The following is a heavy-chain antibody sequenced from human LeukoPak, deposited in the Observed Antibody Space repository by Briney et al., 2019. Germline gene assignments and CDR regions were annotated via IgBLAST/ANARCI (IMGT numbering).Heavy chain of an antibody. CDR1: GYTFTSYG. CDR3: ARDLSSYYYDSSGYSVFDY. J-gene: IGHJ4*02. Sequence: ASVKVSCKASGYTFTSYGISWVRQAHGQGLEWMGWISAYNGNTNYAQKLQGRVTMTTDTSTSTAYMELRSLRSDDTAVYYCARDLSSYYYDSSGYSVFDYWGQGTLVTVSS. V-gene: IGHV1-18*01. CDR2: ISAYNGNT. D-gene: IGHD3-22*01.